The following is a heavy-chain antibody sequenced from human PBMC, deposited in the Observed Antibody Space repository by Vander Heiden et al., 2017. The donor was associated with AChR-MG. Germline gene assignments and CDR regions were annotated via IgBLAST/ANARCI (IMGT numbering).Heavy chain of an antibody. J-gene: IGHJ5*02. D-gene: IGHD2-15*01. CDR3: ARRRCSGGSCRQGNWFDP. Sequence: EVQLVQSGAEVKKPGESLRISCTGSGYSFTSYWISWVRQMPGKGLEWMGRIDPSDSYTNYSPSFQGHVTISADKSISTAYLQWSSLKASDTAIYYCARRRCSGGSCRQGNWFDPWGQGTLVTVSS. CDR1: GYSFTSYW. CDR2: IDPSDSYT. V-gene: IGHV5-10-1*03.